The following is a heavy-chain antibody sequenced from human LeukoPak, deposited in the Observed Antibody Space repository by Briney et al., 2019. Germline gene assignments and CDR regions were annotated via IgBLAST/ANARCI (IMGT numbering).Heavy chain of an antibody. J-gene: IGHJ4*02. CDR1: GFTFSSYA. CDR3: ARESVLRYFDQ. D-gene: IGHD3-9*01. V-gene: IGHV3-21*01. Sequence: GGSLRLSCAASGFTFSSYAMSWVRQAPGKGLEWVSSISSSSSYIYYADSVKGRFTISRDNAKNSLYLQMNSLRAEDTAVYYCARESVLRYFDQWGQGTLVTVSS. CDR2: ISSSSSYI.